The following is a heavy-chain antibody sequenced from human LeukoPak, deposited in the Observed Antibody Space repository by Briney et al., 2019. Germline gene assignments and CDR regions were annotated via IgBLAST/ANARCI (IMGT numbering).Heavy chain of an antibody. J-gene: IGHJ2*01. V-gene: IGHV4-39*01. CDR1: GGSITTSSYY. Sequence: SETLSLTCTVSGGSITTSSYYWGWIRQPPGKGLEWIGIIYHSGSTYYNPSLKGRVTISVDTSKNQFSLKLSSVTAADTAVYYCARAFRARYFDLWGRGTLVTVSS. CDR3: ARAFRARYFDL. CDR2: IYHSGST. D-gene: IGHD2/OR15-2a*01.